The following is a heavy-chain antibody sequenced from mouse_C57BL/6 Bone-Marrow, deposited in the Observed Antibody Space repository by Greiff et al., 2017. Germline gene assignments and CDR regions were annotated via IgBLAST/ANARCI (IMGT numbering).Heavy chain of an antibody. CDR2: IDPSDSYT. V-gene: IGHV1-69*01. Sequence: VQLQQSGAELVMPGASVKLSCKASGYTFTSYWMHWVKQRPGQGLEWIGEIDPSDSYTNYNQKFKGKSTLTVDKSSSTAYMQLSSLTSEDSSVYYCARGGYYGSNFFAYWGQGTTLTVSS. CDR1: GYTFTSYW. CDR3: ARGGYYGSNFFAY. J-gene: IGHJ2*01. D-gene: IGHD1-1*01.